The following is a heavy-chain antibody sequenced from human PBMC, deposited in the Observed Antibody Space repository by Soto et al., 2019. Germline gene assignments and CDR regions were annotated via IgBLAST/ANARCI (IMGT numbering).Heavy chain of an antibody. Sequence: GGSLRLSCAASGFTFSSYSMNWVRQAPGKGLEWVSSISSSSSYIYYADSVKGRFTISRDNAKNSLYLQMNSLRAEDTAVYYCARETTGNVDTETWGQGTLVTVSS. CDR1: GFTFSSYS. V-gene: IGHV3-21*01. D-gene: IGHD4-4*01. CDR3: ARETTGNVDTET. CDR2: ISSSSSYI. J-gene: IGHJ4*02.